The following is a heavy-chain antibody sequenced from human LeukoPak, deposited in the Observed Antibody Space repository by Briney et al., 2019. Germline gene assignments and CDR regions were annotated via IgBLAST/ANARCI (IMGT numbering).Heavy chain of an antibody. CDR3: TRVGYIDEGIDY. D-gene: IGHD5-24*01. J-gene: IGHJ4*02. Sequence: TGGSLRLSCVASGFPFSSYWMTWVRQAPGKGLEWVANIKQDGSKKSYVDSVKGRFTISGDNAENSLYLQMNSLRAEDTAIYYCTRVGYIDEGIDYWGQGTLVTVSS. V-gene: IGHV3-7*04. CDR1: GFPFSSYW. CDR2: IKQDGSKK.